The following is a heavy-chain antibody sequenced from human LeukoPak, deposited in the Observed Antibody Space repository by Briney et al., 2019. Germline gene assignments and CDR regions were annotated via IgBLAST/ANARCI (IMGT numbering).Heavy chain of an antibody. V-gene: IGHV1-2*02. D-gene: IGHD3-22*01. CDR1: GYTFTGYY. J-gene: IGHJ3*02. CDR3: ARDYYDSSGYYYFVHDASDI. CDR2: INPNSGGT. Sequence: ASVKVSCKASGYTFTGYYMHWVRRAPGQGLEWMGWINPNSGGTIYAQKFQGRVTMTRDTSISTAYMELRSLRSDDTAVYYCARDYYDSSGYYYFVHDASDIWGQGTMVTVSS.